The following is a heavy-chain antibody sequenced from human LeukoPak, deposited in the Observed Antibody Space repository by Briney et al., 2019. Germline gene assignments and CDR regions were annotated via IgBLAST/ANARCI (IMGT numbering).Heavy chain of an antibody. CDR1: GFTFSSYG. J-gene: IGHJ5*02. CDR3: AKSPTVTTISWFDP. D-gene: IGHD4-17*01. Sequence: GRSLRLSCAASGFTFSSYGMHWVRQAPGKGLEWVAVISYNGSNKYYADSVKGRFTISRDNSKNTLYLQMNSLRAEDTAVYYCAKSPTVTTISWFDPWGQGTLVTVSS. CDR2: ISYNGSNK. V-gene: IGHV3-30*18.